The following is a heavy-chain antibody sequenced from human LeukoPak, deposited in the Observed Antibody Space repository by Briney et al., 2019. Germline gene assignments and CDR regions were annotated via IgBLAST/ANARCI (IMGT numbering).Heavy chain of an antibody. CDR3: ARDRVAAEGFFDY. CDR1: GGSISSYY. V-gene: IGHV4-59*01. CDR2: IYYSGST. D-gene: IGHD6-13*01. Sequence: SETLSLTCTVSGGSISSYYWSWIRQPPGKGLEWIGYIYYSGSTNYNPSLKSRVTISVDTSKNQYSLKLSSVTAADTAVYYCARDRVAAEGFFDYWGQGTLVTVSS. J-gene: IGHJ4*02.